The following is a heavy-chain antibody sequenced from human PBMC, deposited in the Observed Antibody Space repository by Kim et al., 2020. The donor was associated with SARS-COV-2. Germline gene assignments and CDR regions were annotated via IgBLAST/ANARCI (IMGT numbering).Heavy chain of an antibody. V-gene: IGHV4-39*01. J-gene: IGHJ5*02. Sequence: QSLKSRVTRSVDTSKNQFSLKLSSVTAADTAVYYCARRASSGWYGNWFDPWGQGTLVTVSS. CDR3: ARRASSGWYGNWFDP. D-gene: IGHD6-19*01.